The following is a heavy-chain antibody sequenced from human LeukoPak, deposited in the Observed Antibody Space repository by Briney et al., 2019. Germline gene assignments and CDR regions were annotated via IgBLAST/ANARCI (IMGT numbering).Heavy chain of an antibody. J-gene: IGHJ6*02. D-gene: IGHD2-2*01. CDR1: GYTFTSYG. Sequence: ASVKVSFKASGYTFTSYGISWVRQAPGQGLEWMGWISAYNGNTNYAQKLQGRVTMTTDTSTSTAYMELRSLRSDDTAVYYCARYCSSTSCPGGYYYYGMDVWGQGTTVTVSS. V-gene: IGHV1-18*01. CDR3: ARYCSSTSCPGGYYYYGMDV. CDR2: ISAYNGNT.